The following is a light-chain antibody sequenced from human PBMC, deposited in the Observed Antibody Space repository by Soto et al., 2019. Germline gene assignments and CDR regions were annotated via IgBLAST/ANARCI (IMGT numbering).Light chain of an antibody. J-gene: IGKJ1*01. CDR1: QSISSY. CDR2: AAS. CDR3: QQSYSTWWT. Sequence: DIQMTQSPSSLSASVGDRVTITCRASQSISSYLNWYQHKPWKAPKLLIYAASSLQSGVPSRFSGSGSGTDFTLNISSLQPEDFATYYCQQSYSTWWTFGQGTKVEIK. V-gene: IGKV1-39*01.